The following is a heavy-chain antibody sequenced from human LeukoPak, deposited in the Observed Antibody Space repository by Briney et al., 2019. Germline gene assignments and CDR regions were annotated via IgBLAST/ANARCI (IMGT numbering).Heavy chain of an antibody. V-gene: IGHV4-30-2*01. Sequence: SETLSLTCTVSGGSISSGGYYWSWIRQPPGKGLEWIGYIYHSGSTYYNPSLKSRVTISVDRSKNQFSLKLSSVTAADTAVYYCARSGRWVDYWGQGTLVTISS. CDR1: GGSISSGGYY. D-gene: IGHD3-16*01. CDR2: IYHSGST. J-gene: IGHJ4*02. CDR3: ARSGRWVDY.